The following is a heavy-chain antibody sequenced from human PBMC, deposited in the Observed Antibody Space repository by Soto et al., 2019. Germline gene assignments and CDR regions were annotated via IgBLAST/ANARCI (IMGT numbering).Heavy chain of an antibody. D-gene: IGHD2-8*02. V-gene: IGHV1-69*13. CDR3: ARAGGGVTGFYNYFDY. Sequence: SVKVSCKASGGTFSSYAISWVRQAPGQGLEWMGGIIPIFGTANYAQKFRGRVTITADESTSTAYMELSSLRSEDTAVYYCARAGGGVTGFYNYFDYWGQGTLVTVSS. CDR2: IIPIFGTA. CDR1: GGTFSSYA. J-gene: IGHJ4*02.